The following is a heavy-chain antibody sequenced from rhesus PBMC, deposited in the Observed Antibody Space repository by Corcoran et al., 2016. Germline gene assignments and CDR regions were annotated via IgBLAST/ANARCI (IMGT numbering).Heavy chain of an antibody. J-gene: IGHJ4*01. CDR1: GFTFGSYA. CDR2: IIPVVGKT. D-gene: IGHD1-14*01. CDR3: AGAGTGAYYFDD. Sequence: QVQLVQSGAEVKKPGASVKVSCKASGFTFGSYAISWVRQAPGEGLEWKGIIIPVVGKTNYREKVQGRVTSTADTTTSTAYMERSTLRSEDTAVYYCAGAGTGAYYFDDWGQGVLVTGSS. V-gene: IGHV1-198*02.